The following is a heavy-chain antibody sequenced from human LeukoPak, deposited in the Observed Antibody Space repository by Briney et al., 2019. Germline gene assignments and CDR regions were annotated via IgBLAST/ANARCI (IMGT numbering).Heavy chain of an antibody. D-gene: IGHD3-10*01. CDR1: GHIFTSYY. Sequence: ASVKVSCKASGHIFTSYYMYWVRQAPGQGLEWMGIINPSGGSIRYAQKFQGRVTMTRDTSISTAYMELSRLRSDDTAVYYCARDCRTYYYGSGSPKPPDYWGQGTLVTVSS. CDR3: ARDCRTYYYGSGSPKPPDY. J-gene: IGHJ4*02. V-gene: IGHV1-46*01. CDR2: INPSGGSI.